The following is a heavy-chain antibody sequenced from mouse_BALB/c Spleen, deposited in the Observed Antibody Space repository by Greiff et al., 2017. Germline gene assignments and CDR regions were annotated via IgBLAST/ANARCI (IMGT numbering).Heavy chain of an antibody. CDR3: ARDGYDYAMDY. J-gene: IGHJ4*01. CDR2: INSNGGST. D-gene: IGHD2-2*01. CDR1: GFTFSSYG. Sequence: EVQGVESGGGLVQPGGSLKLSCAASGFTFSSYGMSWVRQTPDKRLELVATINSNGGSTYYPDSVKGRFTISRDNAKNTLYLQMSSLKSEDTAMYDCARDGYDYAMDYWGQGTSVTVSS. V-gene: IGHV5-6-3*01.